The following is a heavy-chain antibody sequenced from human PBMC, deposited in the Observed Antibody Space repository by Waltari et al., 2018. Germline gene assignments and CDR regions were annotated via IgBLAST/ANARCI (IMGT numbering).Heavy chain of an antibody. CDR1: GFAVNNYY. J-gene: IGHJ4*02. CDR2: IDASDNV. CDR3: ARVNRLQGYSFGYFFDL. Sequence: EVQLMESGGRLIHPGGSLRLSCSASGFAVNNYYMTWVRQPPGKGLEWVSLIDASDNVYYTTSVKGRFAISRDNSKNTVHLQMDRLTDEDTALYFCARVNRLQGYSFGYFFDLWGQGTHVTVSS. D-gene: IGHD5-18*01. V-gene: IGHV3-53*01.